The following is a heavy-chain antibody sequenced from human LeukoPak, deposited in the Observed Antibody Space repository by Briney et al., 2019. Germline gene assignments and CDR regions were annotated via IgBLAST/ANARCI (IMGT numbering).Heavy chain of an antibody. CDR1: GFTFSDSY. Sequence: RSGGSLRLSCAASGFTFSDSYMIWIRRAPGKGLEWISFISSNGHDTFYGDSVKGRFTITRDNAKTSLYLQMNSLRPEDTAVYYCARDTYDSSGTDYWGQGTLVTVSS. CDR2: ISSNGHDT. J-gene: IGHJ4*02. CDR3: ARDTYDSSGTDY. V-gene: IGHV3-11*01. D-gene: IGHD3-22*01.